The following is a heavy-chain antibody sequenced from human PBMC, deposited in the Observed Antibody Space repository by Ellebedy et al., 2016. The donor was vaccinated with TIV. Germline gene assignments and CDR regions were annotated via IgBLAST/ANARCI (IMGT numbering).Heavy chain of an antibody. CDR3: ARVGYDILAGYNYFDY. Sequence: AASVKVSCKASGYTFTSYAISWVRQAPGQGLEWMGWISAYNGNINYTQKLQGRVTMTTDTSTSTAYMELRSLRSDDTAVYYCARVGYDILAGYNYFDYWGQGTLVTVSS. D-gene: IGHD3-9*01. CDR1: GYTFTSYA. J-gene: IGHJ4*02. CDR2: ISAYNGNI. V-gene: IGHV1-18*01.